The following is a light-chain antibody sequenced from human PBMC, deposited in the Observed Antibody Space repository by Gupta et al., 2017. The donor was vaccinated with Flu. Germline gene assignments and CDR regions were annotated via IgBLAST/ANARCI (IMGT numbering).Light chain of an antibody. CDR2: KVS. V-gene: IGKV2-30*01. CDR1: QSLVYSDGNTD. Sequence: LPVTLGQPASISSRVSQSLVYSDGNTDLNWVQQRPGQSPRRLIYKVSNREAGVPDRFSGXGSXTDCTLXISRVEAEDVGVYYCMQGKQLTFGXGTKVEI. CDR3: MQGKQLT. J-gene: IGKJ4*02.